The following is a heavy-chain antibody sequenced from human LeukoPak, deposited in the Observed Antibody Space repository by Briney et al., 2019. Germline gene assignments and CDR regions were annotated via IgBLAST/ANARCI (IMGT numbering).Heavy chain of an antibody. CDR3: ARGEGAIAARFYFDY. CDR1: GGTFSSYA. D-gene: IGHD6-6*01. Sequence: SVTVSCKASGGTFSSYAISWVRQAPGQGLEWMGGIIPIFGTANYAQKFQGRVTITADESTSTAYMELSSLRSEDTAVYYCARGEGAIAARFYFDYWGQGTLVTVSS. CDR2: IIPIFGTA. V-gene: IGHV1-69*01. J-gene: IGHJ4*02.